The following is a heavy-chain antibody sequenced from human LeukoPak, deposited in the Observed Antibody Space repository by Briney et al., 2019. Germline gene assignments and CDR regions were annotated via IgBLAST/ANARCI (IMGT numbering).Heavy chain of an antibody. Sequence: GESLKISCKGSGYSFTSYWIGWARQMPGKGLEWMGIIYPGDSDTRYSPSFQGQVTISADKSISTAYLQWSSLKASDTAMYYCARPGRDGYNSPYYFDFWGQGTLVTVSS. V-gene: IGHV5-51*01. CDR1: GYSFTSYW. D-gene: IGHD5-24*01. CDR3: ARPGRDGYNSPYYFDF. CDR2: IYPGDSDT. J-gene: IGHJ4*02.